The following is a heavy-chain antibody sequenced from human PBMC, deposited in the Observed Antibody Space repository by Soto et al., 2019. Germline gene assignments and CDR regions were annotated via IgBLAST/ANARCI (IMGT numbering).Heavy chain of an antibody. CDR3: ARAPAP. Sequence: QLQLQESGSGLVKPSQTLSLTCAVSGGSISSGGYSWSWVRQPPGKAPEWIGYIYHSGSTYYNPAFKSRATIPGDRSMNQCSPTRSSATAADTAGEGCARAPAPWGQGTLVTVSS. V-gene: IGHV4-30-2*01. CDR1: GGSISSGGYS. CDR2: IYHSGST. J-gene: IGHJ4*02.